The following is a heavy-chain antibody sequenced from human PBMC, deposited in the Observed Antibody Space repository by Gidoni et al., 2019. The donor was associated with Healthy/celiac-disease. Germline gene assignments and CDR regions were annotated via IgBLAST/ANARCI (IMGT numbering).Heavy chain of an antibody. D-gene: IGHD3-22*01. V-gene: IGHV1-46*01. CDR2: INPSCGST. CDR1: GYTFTRYY. J-gene: IGHJ4*02. CDR3: ARDNWGYYDSSGYYNY. Sequence: QVQLVQSGAAVKKPGASVKVSCKASGYTFTRYYMHWVRQAPGQGLEWMGIINPSCGSTSYAQKFQGRVTMTRDTSTSTVYMELSSLRSDDTAVYYCARDNWGYYDSSGYYNYWGQGTLVTVSS.